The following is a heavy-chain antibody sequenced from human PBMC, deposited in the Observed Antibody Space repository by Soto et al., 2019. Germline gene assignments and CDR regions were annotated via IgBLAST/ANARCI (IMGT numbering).Heavy chain of an antibody. D-gene: IGHD6-13*01. Sequence: GGSLRLSCAASGFTFSNYWMHWVRQAPGKGLVWVSRINNDGSSTDYADSVKGRFTISRDNAKNTLYLQMSSLRAEDTSVYYCAFGSRSSTWYNNWGQGPLVTV. V-gene: IGHV3-74*01. CDR2: INNDGSST. CDR1: GFTFSNYW. J-gene: IGHJ4*02. CDR3: AFGSRSSTWYNN.